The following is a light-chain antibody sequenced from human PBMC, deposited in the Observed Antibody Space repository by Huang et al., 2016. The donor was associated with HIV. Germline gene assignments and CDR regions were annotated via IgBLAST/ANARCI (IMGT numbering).Light chain of an antibody. CDR2: GAS. V-gene: IGKV3-20*01. J-gene: IGKJ2*01. CDR1: QSVTNY. Sequence: EIVLTQSPGTLSLSPGERATLSCRASQSVTNYLAWYQQKPVQAPRLLIYGASSRATGIPDRFIGSGSGTDFTLTISRLEPTDFAVYFCQQYGRSPGTVGQGTNVEIK. CDR3: QQYGRSPGT.